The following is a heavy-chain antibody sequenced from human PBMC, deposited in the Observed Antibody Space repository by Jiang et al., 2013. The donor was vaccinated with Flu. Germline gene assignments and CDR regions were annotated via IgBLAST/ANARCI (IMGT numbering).Heavy chain of an antibody. D-gene: IGHD3-10*01. CDR3: AREGVRTMVRGVNPRYGMDV. J-gene: IGHJ6*02. V-gene: IGHV5-51*03. Sequence: GAEVKKPGESLKISCKGSGYSFTSYWIGWVRQMPGKGLEWMGIIYPGDSDTRYSPSFQGQVTISADKSISTAYLQWSSLKASDTAMYYCAREGVRTMVRGVNPRYGMDVWGQGTTVTVSS. CDR2: IYPGDSDT. CDR1: GYSFTSYW.